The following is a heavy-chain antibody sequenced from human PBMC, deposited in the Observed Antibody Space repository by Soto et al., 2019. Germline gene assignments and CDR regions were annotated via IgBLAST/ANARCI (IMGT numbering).Heavy chain of an antibody. D-gene: IGHD3-16*01. CDR3: AKGPTGVMITFGGVTGWFDP. CDR2: IIPIFGTA. V-gene: IGHV1-69*12. Sequence: QVQLVQSGAEVKKPGSSVKVSCKASGGTFSSYAISWVRQAPGQGLEWMGGIIPIFGTANYAQKFQGRVTSTADESTSTAYMELSSLRSEDTAVYYCAKGPTGVMITFGGVTGWFDPWGQGTLVTVSS. J-gene: IGHJ5*02. CDR1: GGTFSSYA.